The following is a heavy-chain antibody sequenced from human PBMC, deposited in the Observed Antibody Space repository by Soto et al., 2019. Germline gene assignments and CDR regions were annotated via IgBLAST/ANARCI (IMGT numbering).Heavy chain of an antibody. CDR3: ARGRGRVAVAGTGGYYYYGMDV. D-gene: IGHD6-19*01. CDR1: GGSFSGYY. J-gene: IGHJ6*02. Sequence: SETPSLTCAVYGGSFSGYYWSWIRPPPGKGLEWIGEINHSGSTNYNPSLKSRVTISVDTSKNQFSLKLSSVTAADTAVYYCARGRGRVAVAGTGGYYYYGMDVWGQGTTVTVSS. CDR2: INHSGST. V-gene: IGHV4-34*01.